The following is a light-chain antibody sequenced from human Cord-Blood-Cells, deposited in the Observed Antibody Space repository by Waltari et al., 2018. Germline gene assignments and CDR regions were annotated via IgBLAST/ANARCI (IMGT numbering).Light chain of an antibody. V-gene: IGKV3-15*01. CDR3: QQYNNWPGT. CDR1: QSVSSN. J-gene: IGKJ2*01. Sequence: EIVMTQSPAALSVSPGERATLSCRASQSVSSNLAWYQQKPGQAPRLLLYGASTRATGIPARLSGSGSGTEFTLTISSLQSEDFAVYYCQQYNNWPGTFGQGTKLEIK. CDR2: GAS.